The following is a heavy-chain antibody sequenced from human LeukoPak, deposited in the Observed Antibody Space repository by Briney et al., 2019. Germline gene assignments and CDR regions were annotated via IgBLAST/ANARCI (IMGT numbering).Heavy chain of an antibody. D-gene: IGHD6-19*01. CDR1: GYTFTAYY. Sequence: ASVKVSCKASGYTFTAYYMHWVRQAPGQGLEWMGWINPNSGGTNYAQKFQGRVTMTRDTSISTVYMELSRLRSDDTAVYYCARDFPSSGWYHPFDYWGQGILVTASS. CDR3: ARDFPSSGWYHPFDY. J-gene: IGHJ4*02. V-gene: IGHV1-2*02. CDR2: INPNSGGT.